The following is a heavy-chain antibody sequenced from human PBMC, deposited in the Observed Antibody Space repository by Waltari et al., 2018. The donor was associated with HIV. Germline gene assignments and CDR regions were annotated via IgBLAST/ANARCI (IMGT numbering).Heavy chain of an antibody. CDR1: GGSISSSSYS. CDR3: ARPSFYGDYGIDY. J-gene: IGHJ4*02. V-gene: IGHV4-39*01. CDR2: IYYSGST. D-gene: IGHD4-17*01. Sequence: QLQLQESGPGLVKPSETLSLTCTVSGGSISSSSYSWVWLRQPPGKGLEWIGSIYYSGSTYYNPSLKSRVTISVDTSKNQFSLKLSSVTAADTAVYYCARPSFYGDYGIDYWGQGTLVTVSS.